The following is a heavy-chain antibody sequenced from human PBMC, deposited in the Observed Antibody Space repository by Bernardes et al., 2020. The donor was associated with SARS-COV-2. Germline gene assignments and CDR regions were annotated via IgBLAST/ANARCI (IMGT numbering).Heavy chain of an antibody. V-gene: IGHV4-39*01. CDR3: ARQVRQQLVRHQFDN. Sequence: SETLSLTCTVSGGSFSSSSSYWGWIRQPPGKGLEWIGSIYYSGSTYYNPSLKSRATISGDTSKNQFSLKLSSVTAADTAVYYCARQVRQQLVRHQFDNWGQGTLVTVSS. CDR1: GGSFSSSSSY. D-gene: IGHD6-13*01. CDR2: IYYSGST. J-gene: IGHJ4*02.